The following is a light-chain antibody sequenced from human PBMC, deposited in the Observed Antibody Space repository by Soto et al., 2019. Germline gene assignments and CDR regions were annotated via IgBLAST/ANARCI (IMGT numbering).Light chain of an antibody. CDR3: MLYLDSDTWV. V-gene: IGLV8-61*01. CDR1: SGSVSSTSY. CDR2: STS. J-gene: IGLJ3*02. Sequence: QTVVTQEPSFSVSPGGTVTLTCGLSSGSVSSTSYPSWYQQTPGQAPRTLIYSTSTRSSGVPDRFSGSILGNKAALTITGAQADDECDYYCMLYLDSDTWVFGGGTKVTVL.